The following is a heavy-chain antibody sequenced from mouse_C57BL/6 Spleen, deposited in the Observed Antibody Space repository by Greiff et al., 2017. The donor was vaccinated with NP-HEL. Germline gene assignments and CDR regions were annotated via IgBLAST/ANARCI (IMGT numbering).Heavy chain of an antibody. J-gene: IGHJ1*03. D-gene: IGHD1-1*01. V-gene: IGHV1-82*01. CDR1: GYAFSSSW. CDR3: ARSRYYGSSYGYWYFDV. Sequence: VQLQQSGPELVKPGASVKISCKASGYAFSSSWMNWVKQRPGKGLEWIGRIYPGDGDTNYNGKFKGKATLTADKSSSTAYMQLSSLTSEDSAVYFCARSRYYGSSYGYWYFDVWGTGTTVTVSS. CDR2: IYPGDGDT.